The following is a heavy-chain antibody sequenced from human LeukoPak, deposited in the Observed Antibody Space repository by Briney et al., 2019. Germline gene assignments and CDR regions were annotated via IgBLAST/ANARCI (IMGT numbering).Heavy chain of an antibody. V-gene: IGHV4-59*11. Sequence: SETLSLTCTVSGGSISSHYWSWIRQPPGKGLEWVGYIYYSGSTNYNPSLKSRVTISVDTSKNQFSLKLSSVTAADTAVYYCARITMVRGVIKDPYYFDFWGQGTLVTGSS. CDR1: GGSISSHY. D-gene: IGHD3-10*01. J-gene: IGHJ4*02. CDR3: ARITMVRGVIKDPYYFDF. CDR2: IYYSGST.